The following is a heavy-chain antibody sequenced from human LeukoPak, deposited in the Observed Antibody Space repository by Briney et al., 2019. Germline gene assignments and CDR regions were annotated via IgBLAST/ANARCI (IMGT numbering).Heavy chain of an antibody. J-gene: IGHJ6*04. CDR2: SIPIFDPA. CDR1: AGTFSSYA. CDR3: ARSPIYSGYDWFPYYYYGMDV. V-gene: IGHV1-69*01. D-gene: IGHD5-12*01. Sequence: SGKVASKPSAGTFSSYATSWVRQVARQVLEWMGGSIPIFDPANYAQKFQGRVTITADESTSTAYMELSSLRSEDTAVYYCARSPIYSGYDWFPYYYYGMDVWGKGTTVTVSS.